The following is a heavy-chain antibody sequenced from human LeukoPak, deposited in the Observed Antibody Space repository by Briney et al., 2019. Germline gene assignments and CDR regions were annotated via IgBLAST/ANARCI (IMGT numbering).Heavy chain of an antibody. D-gene: IGHD2-2*02. CDR1: GFTFSSYA. CDR2: ISYDGSNK. V-gene: IGHV3-30-3*01. J-gene: IGHJ6*03. CDR3: ARALGGYCSSTSCYKNYYYYMDV. Sequence: GGSLRLSCAASGFTFSSYAMHWVRQAPGKGLEWVAVISYDGSNKYYADSVKGRFTISRDNAKNSLYLQMNSLRAEDTAVYYCARALGGYCSSTSCYKNYYYYMDVWGKGTTVTVSS.